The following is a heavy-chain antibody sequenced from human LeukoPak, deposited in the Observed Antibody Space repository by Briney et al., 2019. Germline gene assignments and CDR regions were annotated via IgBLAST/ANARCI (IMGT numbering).Heavy chain of an antibody. V-gene: IGHV1-2*02. CDR2: INPNSGGT. J-gene: IGHJ4*02. Sequence: GASVKVSCKASGYTFTVYFMHWVRQAPGQGLEWMGWINPNSGGTNYAQKFQGRVTMTRDTSNSTAYMEPSRLRSDDTAVYYCARELNYDSSGYYFDYWGQGTLVTVSS. CDR3: ARELNYDSSGYYFDY. CDR1: GYTFTVYF. D-gene: IGHD3-22*01.